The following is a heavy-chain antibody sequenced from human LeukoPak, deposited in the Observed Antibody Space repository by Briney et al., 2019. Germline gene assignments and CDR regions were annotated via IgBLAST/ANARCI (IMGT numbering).Heavy chain of an antibody. CDR2: ISGSGHDI. V-gene: IGHV3-11*04. CDR1: GFTVSTNS. J-gene: IGHJ5*01. Sequence: SGGSLRLSCTVSGFTVSTNSWSWVRQAPGKGVEWVAYISGSGHDINYSDSVKGRFTISRDNAKNSLYLQMSSLRVEDTAVYYCTRDPRHFDSCGQGTLVTVSS. D-gene: IGHD6-6*01. CDR3: TRDPRHFDS.